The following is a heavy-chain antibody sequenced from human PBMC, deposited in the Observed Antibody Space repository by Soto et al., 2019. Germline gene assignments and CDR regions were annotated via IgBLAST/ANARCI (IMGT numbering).Heavy chain of an antibody. CDR2: TYYRSKWYN. Sequence: SQTLSLTCAISGDSVSSNSAAWNWIRQSPSRGLEWLGRTYYRSKWYNDYAVSVRSRITINPDTSKNQFSLQLNSVTPEDTAVYYCARADIGYCSDGSRYIFDYWGQGTLVTVSS. CDR3: ARADIGYCSDGSRYIFDY. J-gene: IGHJ4*02. CDR1: GDSVSSNSAA. V-gene: IGHV6-1*01. D-gene: IGHD2-15*01.